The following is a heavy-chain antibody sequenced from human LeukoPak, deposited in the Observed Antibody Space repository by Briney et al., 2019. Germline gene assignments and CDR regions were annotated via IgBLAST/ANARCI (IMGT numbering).Heavy chain of an antibody. CDR1: TFTFSNYA. CDR3: ARDISIAAAGYYFDY. Sequence: GGSLRLSCAASTFTFSNYAIHWVRQAPGKGLEWVAVISYDGRYKYYADSVKGRFTISIDNSNNTLYLQMNSLRAEDTAVYYCARDISIAAAGYYFDYWGQGTLVTVSS. V-gene: IGHV3-30*04. CDR2: ISYDGRYK. D-gene: IGHD6-13*01. J-gene: IGHJ4*02.